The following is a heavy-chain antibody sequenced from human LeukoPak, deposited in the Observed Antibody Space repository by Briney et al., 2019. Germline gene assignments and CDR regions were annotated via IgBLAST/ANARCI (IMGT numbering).Heavy chain of an antibody. CDR3: AKARGKLIQLWFFDY. Sequence: GGSLRLSCAASGFTFSSYGMHWVRQAPGKGLEWVAVISYDGSNKYYADSVKGRFTISRDNSKNTLYLQMNSLRAEDTAVYYCAKARGKLIQLWFFDYWGQGTLVTVSS. CDR2: ISYDGSNK. J-gene: IGHJ4*02. CDR1: GFTFSSYG. V-gene: IGHV3-30*18. D-gene: IGHD5-18*01.